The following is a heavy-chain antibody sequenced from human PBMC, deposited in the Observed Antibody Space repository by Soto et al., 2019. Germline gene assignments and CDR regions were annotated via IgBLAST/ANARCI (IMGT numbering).Heavy chain of an antibody. CDR3: ARGYAVVVPAAGGNWFDP. D-gene: IGHD2-2*01. V-gene: IGHV4-34*01. CDR2: INHSGST. J-gene: IGHJ5*02. Sequence: SETLSLTCAVYGGSFSGYYWSWIRQPPGKGLEWIGEINHSGSTNYNPSLKSRVTISVDTSKNQFSLKLSSVTAADTAVYYCARGYAVVVPAAGGNWFDPWGQGTLVTVSS. CDR1: GGSFSGYY.